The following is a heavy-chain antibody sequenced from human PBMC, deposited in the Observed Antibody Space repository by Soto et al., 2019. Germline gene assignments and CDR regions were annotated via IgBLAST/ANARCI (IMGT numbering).Heavy chain of an antibody. CDR3: ARGGYNYALGDY. CDR2: IHYRGIT. V-gene: IGHV4-31*03. J-gene: IGHJ4*02. D-gene: IGHD5-18*01. Sequence: QVQLQESGPGLVKPSQTLSLTCSVSGGSISSGDYYWSWIRQHPGKGLEWIGYIHYRGITYYNPSLKSRVTISVDRSKNQFSLKLNSVTAADTAVYFSARGGYNYALGDYWGQGTLVTVSS. CDR1: GGSISSGDYY.